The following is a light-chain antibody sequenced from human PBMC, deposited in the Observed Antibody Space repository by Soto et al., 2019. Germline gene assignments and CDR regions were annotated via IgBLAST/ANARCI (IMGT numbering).Light chain of an antibody. J-gene: IGKJ1*01. CDR1: QSISSW. CDR2: KAS. V-gene: IGKV1-5*03. CDR3: QQYNSYSRT. Sequence: DIQMTQSPSTLSASVGDRVTITCRASQSISSWLAWYQQKPGKAPKLLIYKASSLESGVPSRFSGSGSGTEFTLTISSLQHYDFETYYCQQYNSYSRTFGQGTKVEI.